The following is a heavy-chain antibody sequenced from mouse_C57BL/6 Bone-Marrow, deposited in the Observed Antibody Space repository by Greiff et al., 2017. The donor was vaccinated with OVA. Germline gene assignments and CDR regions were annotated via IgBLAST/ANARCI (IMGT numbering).Heavy chain of an antibody. CDR1: GYSFTDYN. Sequence: EVKLMESGPELVKPGASVKMSCKASGYSFTDYNMNWVKQSTGQSLEWIGVINPNYGTTSYNQKFKGKATLTVDQSSSTAYMQLNSLTSEDSAVYYCAREGKLGRDYWGQGTTLTVSS. J-gene: IGHJ2*01. D-gene: IGHD4-1*01. V-gene: IGHV1-39*01. CDR3: AREGKLGRDY. CDR2: INPNYGTT.